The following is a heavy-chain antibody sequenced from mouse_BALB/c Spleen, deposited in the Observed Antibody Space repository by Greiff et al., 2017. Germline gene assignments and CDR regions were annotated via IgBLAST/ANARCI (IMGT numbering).Heavy chain of an antibody. CDR3: APYGSWFAY. V-gene: IGHV1S81*02. CDR1: GYTFTSYW. CDR2: INPSNGRT. D-gene: IGHD1-1*01. Sequence: QVQLQQPGAELVKPGASVKLSCKASGYTFTSYWMHWVKQRPGQGLEWIGEINPSNGRTNYNEKFKSKATLTVDKSSSTAYMQLSSLTSEDSAVYYCAPYGSWFAYWGQGTLVTVSA. J-gene: IGHJ3*01.